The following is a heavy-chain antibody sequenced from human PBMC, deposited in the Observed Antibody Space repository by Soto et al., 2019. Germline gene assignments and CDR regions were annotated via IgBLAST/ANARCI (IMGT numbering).Heavy chain of an antibody. V-gene: IGHV1-18*01. Sequence: QVQLVQSGAEVKKPGASVKVSCKASGYTFTSYGISWVRQAPGQGLEWMGWISAYNGNTNYAQKLQGRVTMTTDTSTSSAYMELRSMSSDDTAVFYGARDHRDNWFDPWGQGTLVTVSS. CDR3: ARDHRDNWFDP. CDR2: ISAYNGNT. CDR1: GYTFTSYG. J-gene: IGHJ5*02.